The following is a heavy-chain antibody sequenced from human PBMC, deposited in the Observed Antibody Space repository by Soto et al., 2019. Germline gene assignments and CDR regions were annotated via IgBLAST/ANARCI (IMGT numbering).Heavy chain of an antibody. Sequence: PSETLSLTCTVSGGSISSSSYYWGWIRQPPGKGLGWIGSIYYSGSTYYNPSLKSRVTISVDTSKNQFSLKLSSVTAADTAVYYCASLLGGYCSGGSCYQHAFDIWGQGTMVTVSS. CDR2: IYYSGST. D-gene: IGHD2-15*01. J-gene: IGHJ3*02. V-gene: IGHV4-39*01. CDR3: ASLLGGYCSGGSCYQHAFDI. CDR1: GGSISSSSYY.